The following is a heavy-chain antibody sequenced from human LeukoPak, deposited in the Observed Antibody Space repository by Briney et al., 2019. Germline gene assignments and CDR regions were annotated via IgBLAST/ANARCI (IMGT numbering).Heavy chain of an antibody. CDR2: ISSDGGST. CDR3: VKDLTGYTYGSGFDY. CDR1: GFTSSIFA. J-gene: IGHJ4*02. D-gene: IGHD5-18*01. V-gene: IGHV3-64D*06. Sequence: GGPLRFACSAPGFTSSIFALPWFGQAQGPGWDGVSPISSDGGSTYYADSVKGRFTISRDNSKNTLSLQMSSLRAEDTAVYYCVKDLTGYTYGSGFDYWGQGTLVTVSS.